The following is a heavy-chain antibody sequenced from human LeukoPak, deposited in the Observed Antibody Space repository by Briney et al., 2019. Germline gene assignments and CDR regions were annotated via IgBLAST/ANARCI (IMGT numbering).Heavy chain of an antibody. Sequence: GASVKVSCKASGYTFTSYGISWVRQAPGQGPEWLGWISGYNANAHYAQNVQGRVTLTADTSTNTAYMELRGLTSDDTAMYYCARVGRACSSIRCYWEDWFDPWGQGTLVIASS. V-gene: IGHV1-18*01. CDR2: ISGYNANA. CDR3: ARVGRACSSIRCYWEDWFDP. J-gene: IGHJ5*02. D-gene: IGHD2-2*01. CDR1: GYTFTSYG.